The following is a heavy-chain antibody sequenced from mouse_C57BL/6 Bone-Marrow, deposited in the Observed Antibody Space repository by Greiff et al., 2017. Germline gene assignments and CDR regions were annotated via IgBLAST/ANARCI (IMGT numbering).Heavy chain of an antibody. CDR2: ISYDGSN. V-gene: IGHV3-6*01. J-gene: IGHJ1*03. D-gene: IGHD1-1*01. CDR3: ARDRVYYYGSSYDWYFDV. CDR1: GYSITSGYY. Sequence: VQLQQSGPGLVKPSQSLSLTCSVTGYSITSGYYWNWIRQFPGNKLEWMGYISYDGSNNYNPSLKNRISITRDTSKNQFFLKLNSVTTEDTATYYCARDRVYYYGSSYDWYFDVWGTGTTVTVSS.